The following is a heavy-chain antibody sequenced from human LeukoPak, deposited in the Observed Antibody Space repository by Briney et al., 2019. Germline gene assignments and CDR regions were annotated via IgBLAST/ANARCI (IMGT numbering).Heavy chain of an antibody. V-gene: IGHV3-23*01. D-gene: IGHD5-18*01. CDR1: GLTFSNYA. J-gene: IGHJ6*02. CDR3: ALGEYSYGYNYYYGMDV. CDR2: ISGSGGST. Sequence: TGGSLRLSCAASGLTFSNYAMSWVRQAPGKGLEWVSAISGSGGSTYYADSVKGRFTISRDNSKNTLYLQMNSLRAEDTAVYYCALGEYSYGYNYYYGMDVWGQGTTVTVSS.